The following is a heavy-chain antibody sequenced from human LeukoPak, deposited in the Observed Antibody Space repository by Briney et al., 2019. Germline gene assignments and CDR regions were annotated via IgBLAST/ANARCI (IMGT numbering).Heavy chain of an antibody. CDR2: IYGGGNI. Sequence: QSGRSLRLSCAASGFTVSSNYMNWVRQAPGKGLEWVSVIYGGGNIYYADSVKGRFTISRDNSKNTLYLQMNSLRAEDTAVYYCARGAGYNYPYYFDYWGQGTLVTVSS. D-gene: IGHD5-24*01. V-gene: IGHV3-53*01. CDR3: ARGAGYNYPYYFDY. J-gene: IGHJ4*02. CDR1: GFTVSSNY.